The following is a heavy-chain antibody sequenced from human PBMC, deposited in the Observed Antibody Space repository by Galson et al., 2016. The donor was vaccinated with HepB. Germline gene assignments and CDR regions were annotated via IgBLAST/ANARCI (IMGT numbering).Heavy chain of an antibody. Sequence: QSGAAVKQPGESLTISCKGSGYSFSTYWIGWVRQVPGKGLEWMGIIYPGDSDTKYSPSFQGQVTISDDESRRAAFLQWNSLKASDTAMYYCVRLPLASGKRYYGVDVWGQGTTVTVSS. J-gene: IGHJ6*02. CDR1: GYSFSTYW. CDR3: VRLPLASGKRYYGVDV. D-gene: IGHD4-23*01. CDR2: IYPGDSDT. V-gene: IGHV5-51*01.